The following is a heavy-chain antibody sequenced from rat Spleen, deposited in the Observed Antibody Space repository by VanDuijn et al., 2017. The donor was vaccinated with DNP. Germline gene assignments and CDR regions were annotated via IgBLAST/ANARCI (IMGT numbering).Heavy chain of an antibody. J-gene: IGHJ2*01. CDR3: ASWSPIAPISTSNY. V-gene: IGHV5-58*01. CDR1: GFTFSTYW. D-gene: IGHD1-2*01. Sequence: EVQLVETGGGLVQPGRSLKLSCVASGFTFSTYWMFWIRQAPGNGLEWVTSINADGGSTYYPDSVKGRFTISRDNAENTVYLQMNSLRSEDTATYFCASWSPIAPISTSNYWGQGVMVTVSS. CDR2: INADGGST.